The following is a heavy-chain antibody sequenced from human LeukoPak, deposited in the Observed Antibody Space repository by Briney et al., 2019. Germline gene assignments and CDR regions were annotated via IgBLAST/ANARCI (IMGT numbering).Heavy chain of an antibody. CDR1: GGSISSGSYY. D-gene: IGHD2-2*01. Sequence: PSETLSLTCTVSGGSISSGSYYWSWIRQPAGKGLEWIGRIYTSGSTNYNPSLKSRVTISVDTSKNQFSLKLSSVTAADTAVYYCARQRLGYCSSTSCYLFDYWGQGTLVTVSS. V-gene: IGHV4-61*02. CDR3: ARQRLGYCSSTSCYLFDY. J-gene: IGHJ4*02. CDR2: IYTSGST.